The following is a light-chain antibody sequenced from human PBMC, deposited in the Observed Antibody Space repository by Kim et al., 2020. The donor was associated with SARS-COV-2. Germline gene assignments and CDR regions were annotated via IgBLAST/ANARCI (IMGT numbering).Light chain of an antibody. Sequence: SVSPGQTASITCSGEDLGDKYTCWYQQKPGQSPLLVIYQDDRRPSGIPVRFSGSSSGNTATLTISGTQAMDEADYYCQTWDGITAVFGGGTQLTVL. CDR1: DLGDKY. V-gene: IGLV3-1*01. J-gene: IGLJ3*02. CDR2: QDD. CDR3: QTWDGITAV.